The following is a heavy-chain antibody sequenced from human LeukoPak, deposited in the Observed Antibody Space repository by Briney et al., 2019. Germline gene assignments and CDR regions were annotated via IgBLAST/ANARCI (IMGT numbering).Heavy chain of an antibody. CDR1: GYDFSGYQ. V-gene: IGHV5-51*01. CDR3: ARRSKVSGSYPPPWVDC. Sequence: GESLKISCKGSGYDFSGYQLVWVGRMPGEGLEWMGFIFPCNSNTNYNPDLQHRATMSVDKPISTAYLQWSSLKGSDTAMYYCARRSKVSGSYPPPWVDCWSQATLVTVSS. D-gene: IGHD1-26*01. CDR2: IFPCNSNT. J-gene: IGHJ4*02.